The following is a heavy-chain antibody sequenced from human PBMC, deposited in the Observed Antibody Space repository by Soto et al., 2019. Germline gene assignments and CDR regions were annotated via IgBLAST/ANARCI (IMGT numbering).Heavy chain of an antibody. D-gene: IGHD6-25*01. J-gene: IGHJ4*02. CDR1: GFTFSSYA. CDR2: INGIGGST. Sequence: EVQLLESGGGLVQPGGSLRLSCAASGFTFSSYAMNWVRQAPGKGLEWVSSINGIGGSTYYADSVKGRFTISRDNSKNTLYLQVNSLRAGDTAVYYCARHQSSGLSHFDFWGQGTLVTVSS. V-gene: IGHV3-23*01. CDR3: ARHQSSGLSHFDF.